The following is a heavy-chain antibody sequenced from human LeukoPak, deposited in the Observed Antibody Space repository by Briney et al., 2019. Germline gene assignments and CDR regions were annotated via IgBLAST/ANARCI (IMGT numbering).Heavy chain of an antibody. CDR2: INH. V-gene: IGHV4-34*01. CDR3: AGGYRSCSSTSCYTSYYYYGMDV. J-gene: IGHJ6*02. Sequence: PSETLSLTCAVYGGSFSGYYWSWIRQPPGKGLEWIGEINHNYNPSLKGRVTISVDTSKNQFSLKLSSVTAADTAVYYCAGGYRSCSSTSCYTSYYYYGMDVWGQGTTVTVPS. CDR1: GGSFSGYY. D-gene: IGHD2-2*02.